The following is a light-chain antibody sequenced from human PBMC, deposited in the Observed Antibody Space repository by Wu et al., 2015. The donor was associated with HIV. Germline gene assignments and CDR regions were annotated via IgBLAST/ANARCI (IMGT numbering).Light chain of an antibody. Sequence: EIVLTQPPGTLSLSPGERATLSCWASQNVDNNFLAWYQQKPGQAPRLLIYHASNRATGIPDRFSGSGSGTEFTLTISSLQSEDFAVYFCQQYNNWPTFGPGTKVDFK. CDR1: QNVDNN. V-gene: IGKV3D-15*01. J-gene: IGKJ3*01. CDR2: HAS. CDR3: QQYNNWPT.